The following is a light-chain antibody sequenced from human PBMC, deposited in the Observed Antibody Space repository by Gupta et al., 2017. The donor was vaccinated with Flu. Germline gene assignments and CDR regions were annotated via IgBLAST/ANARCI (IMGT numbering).Light chain of an antibody. CDR1: QSVRTW. CDR3: QQNNYHPLT. V-gene: IGKV1-5*03. CDR2: KAS. J-gene: IGKJ4*01. Sequence: PSTLSSSVGDGVTISCRASQSVRTWLAWYQKKPEKAPKLLIYKASSLGAGVASRFSGSGSGTEFTLTISSLQPDDFATYYCQQNNYHPLTFGGGTTVE.